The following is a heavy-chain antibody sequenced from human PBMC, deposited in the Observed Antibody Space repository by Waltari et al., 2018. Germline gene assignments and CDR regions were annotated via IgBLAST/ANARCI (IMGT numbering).Heavy chain of an antibody. D-gene: IGHD3-10*01. Sequence: QVQLQQWGAGLLKPSETLSLTCAVYGGSFSGYYWSWIGQPPGKGLEWVGEINHSGRTNYHPALKSRVTISVDPSTNQFSLKLSSVTAAVTAVYYCAREEGYYYGSGSYYMFDYWGQGTLVTVSS. CDR3: AREEGYYYGSGSYYMFDY. CDR1: GGSFSGYY. J-gene: IGHJ4*02. V-gene: IGHV4-34*01. CDR2: INHSGRT.